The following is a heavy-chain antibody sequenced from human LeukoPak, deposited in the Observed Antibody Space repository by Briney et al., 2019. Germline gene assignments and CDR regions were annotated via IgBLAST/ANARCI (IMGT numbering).Heavy chain of an antibody. CDR2: ISGSGSNT. CDR3: ARAYILGYSSSSGAFDI. V-gene: IGHV3-23*01. D-gene: IGHD6-6*01. CDR1: GFTFSSHA. J-gene: IGHJ3*02. Sequence: PGGSLRLSCAASGFTFSSHAMSWVRQAPGKGLEWVSAISGSGSNTYYADSVKGRFTISRENSKNTLYLQMNSLRAEDTAVYYCARAYILGYSSSSGAFDIWGQGTIVTVSS.